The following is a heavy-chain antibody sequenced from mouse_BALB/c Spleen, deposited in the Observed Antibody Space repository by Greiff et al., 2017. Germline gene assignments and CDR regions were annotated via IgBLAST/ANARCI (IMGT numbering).Heavy chain of an antibody. CDR3: TRGGGNSPFAY. CDR2: IYPGNSDT. Sequence: VQLQQSGAELARPGASVKMSCKASGYTFTSYTMHWVKQRPGQGLEWIGAIYPGNSDTSYNQKFKGKAKLTAVTSASTAYMELSSLTNEDSAVYYCTRGGGNSPFAYWGQGTLVTVSA. V-gene: IGHV1-5*01. CDR1: GYTFTSYT. D-gene: IGHD2-1*01. J-gene: IGHJ3*01.